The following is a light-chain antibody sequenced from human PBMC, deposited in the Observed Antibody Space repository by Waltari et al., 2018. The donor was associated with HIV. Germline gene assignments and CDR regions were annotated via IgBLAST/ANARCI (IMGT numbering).Light chain of an antibody. CDR2: RNN. V-gene: IGLV1-47*01. CDR1: SSNIGSKY. CDR3: SSYAGDYNLV. J-gene: IGLJ3*02. Sequence: QSVLTQPPSASGTPGQRVTISCSGSSSNIGSKYVYWYQHLPGTAPKLLIYRNNQRPSGVPDRFFGSKSGNTASLTVSGLQAEDEADYFCSSYAGDYNLVFGGGTKLTVL.